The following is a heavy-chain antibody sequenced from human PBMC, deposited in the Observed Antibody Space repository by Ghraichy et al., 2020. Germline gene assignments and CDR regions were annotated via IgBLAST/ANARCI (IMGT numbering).Heavy chain of an antibody. CDR1: GFTFSSYT. V-gene: IGHV3-21*01. Sequence: GESLNISCAASGFTFSSYTMNWVRQAPGKGLEWVSSISTSGSYIYYADSVKGRFTISRDNAKNSLYLQMNCMRAEDTAVYYCARDTECRGGSDPGFDSWSPGTLVIVTS. J-gene: IGHJ4*02. CDR3: ARDTECRGGSDPGFDS. D-gene: IGHD1-26*01. CDR2: ISTSGSYI.